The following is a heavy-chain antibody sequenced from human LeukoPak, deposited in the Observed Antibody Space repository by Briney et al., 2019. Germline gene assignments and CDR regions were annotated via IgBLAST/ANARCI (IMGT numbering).Heavy chain of an antibody. CDR2: IGSSGDTI. Sequence: GGLLRLSCAASGFTFSSYEMNWVRQAPGKGLEWVSYIGSSGDTIYYADSVKGRFTISRDNAKNSLYLQMNSLRAEDTAVYYCARDYLSGLDYWGRRTLPTVSS. J-gene: IGHJ4*01. CDR3: ARDYLSGLDY. CDR1: GFTFSSYE. D-gene: IGHD3-16*02. V-gene: IGHV3-48*03.